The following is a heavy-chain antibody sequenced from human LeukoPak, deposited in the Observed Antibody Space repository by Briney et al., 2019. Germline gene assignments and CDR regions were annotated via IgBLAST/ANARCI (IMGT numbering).Heavy chain of an antibody. CDR3: ARTGRRVYSYGYPNFDY. D-gene: IGHD5-18*01. J-gene: IGHJ4*02. V-gene: IGHV4-34*01. CDR1: GGSFSGYY. Sequence: PSETLSLTCAVYGGSFSGYYWSWIRQPPGKGLEWIGEINHSGSTNYNPSLKSRVTISVDTSKNQFSLKLSSVTAADTAVYYCARTGRRVYSYGYPNFDYWGQGTLVTVSS. CDR2: INHSGST.